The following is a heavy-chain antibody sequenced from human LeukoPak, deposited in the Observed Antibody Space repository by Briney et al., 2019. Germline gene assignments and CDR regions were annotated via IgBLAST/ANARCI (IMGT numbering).Heavy chain of an antibody. J-gene: IGHJ4*02. CDR3: AKDLRYSSSWPADY. Sequence: RGSLRLSCAASGFTFSDFYMSWVRQAPGKGLEWVSAISGSGGSTYYADSVKGRYTISRDNSKNTLYLQMNSLRAEDTAVYYCAKDLRYSSSWPADYWGQGTLVTVSS. V-gene: IGHV3-23*01. D-gene: IGHD6-13*01. CDR1: GFTFSDFY. CDR2: ISGSGGST.